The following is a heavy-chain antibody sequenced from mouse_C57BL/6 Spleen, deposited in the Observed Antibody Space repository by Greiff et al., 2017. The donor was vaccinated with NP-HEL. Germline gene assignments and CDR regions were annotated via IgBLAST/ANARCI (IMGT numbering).Heavy chain of an antibody. CDR2: IWSGGST. D-gene: IGHD1-1*01. CDR3: ARGTPYYGSSGGYFDY. Sequence: VKVVESGPGLVQPSQCLSMTCTASGFSLTSYGVHWVRQSPGKGLEWLGVIWSGGSTDYNAAIISRPSISKDNSKSQVFFKMNSLQADDTAIYYCARGTPYYGSSGGYFDYWGQGTTLTVSS. CDR1: GFSLTSYG. J-gene: IGHJ2*01. V-gene: IGHV2-2*01.